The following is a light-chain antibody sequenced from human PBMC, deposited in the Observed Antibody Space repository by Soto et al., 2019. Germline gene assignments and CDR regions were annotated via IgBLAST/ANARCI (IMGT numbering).Light chain of an antibody. Sequence: EIVLTQSPGTLSLSPGERATLSCRASQSVSSSYLAWYQQKPGQAPRLLIYGASSRATGIPDRFSGSGSGKDFTLTISRLESEDFAVYYCQQYGSSPPTWTFGQGTKVDIK. CDR2: GAS. CDR3: QQYGSSPPTWT. V-gene: IGKV3-20*01. CDR1: QSVSSSY. J-gene: IGKJ1*01.